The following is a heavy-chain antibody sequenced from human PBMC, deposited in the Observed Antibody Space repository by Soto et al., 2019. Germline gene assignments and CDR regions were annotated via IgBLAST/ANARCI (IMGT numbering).Heavy chain of an antibody. J-gene: IGHJ4*02. D-gene: IGHD4-17*01. Sequence: EVQLLESGGGLVQPGGSLRLSCAASGFTFSSYAMSWVRQAPGKGLEWVSAISGGGGSTYYADSVKGRFTISRDNSKNTRYLQTNSPRAEDTAVYYCAKRYYADYKWAFDYWGQGTLVTVSS. CDR3: AKRYYADYKWAFDY. CDR2: ISGGGGST. V-gene: IGHV3-23*01. CDR1: GFTFSSYA.